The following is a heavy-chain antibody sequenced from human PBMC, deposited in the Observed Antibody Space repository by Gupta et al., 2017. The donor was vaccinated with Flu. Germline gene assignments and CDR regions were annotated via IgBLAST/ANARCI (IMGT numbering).Heavy chain of an antibody. D-gene: IGHD3-9*01. CDR1: GYTFTGHH. J-gene: IGHJ3*02. CDR2: INPNSGGT. CDR3: ARGNPYSYYDILTGYYFGAFDI. V-gene: IGHV1-2*04. Sequence: QVQLVQSGAEVKKPGASVKVSCKAYGYTFTGHHMHWVRPAPGKGLGWMGWINPNSGGTNYAQKFQGWVTMTRDTSISTAYMELSRLRSDDTAVYYCARGNPYSYYDILTGYYFGAFDIWGQGTMVTVSS.